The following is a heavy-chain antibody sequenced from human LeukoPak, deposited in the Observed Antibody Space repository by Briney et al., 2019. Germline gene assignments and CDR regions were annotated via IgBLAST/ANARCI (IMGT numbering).Heavy chain of an antibody. D-gene: IGHD2-15*01. CDR1: GGTFSSYA. V-gene: IGHV1-69*04. CDR2: IIPILGIA. J-gene: IGHJ4*02. CDR3: ASLGYCSGGSCFHFDY. Sequence: SVKVSCKASGGTFSSYAISWVRQAPGQGLEWMGRIIPILGIANYAQKFQGRVTITADKSTSTAYMELSSLRSEDTAVYYRASLGYCSGGSCFHFDYWGQGTLVTVSS.